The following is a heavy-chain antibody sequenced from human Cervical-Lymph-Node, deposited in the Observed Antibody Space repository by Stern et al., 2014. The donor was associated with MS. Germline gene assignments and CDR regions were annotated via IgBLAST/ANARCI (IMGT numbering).Heavy chain of an antibody. CDR1: GVSLNISGVG. CDR3: AHDLGY. V-gene: IGHV2-5*02. J-gene: IGHJ4*02. Sequence: QVTLKESGPKLVKPTQTLTLTCTLSGVSLNISGVGVGWIRQPPGKALEWLALLFCVDERDASPSLKSRLTITKDTSKNQVVLTMTDMAPVDTATYYCAHDLGYWGQGTLVTVSS. CDR2: LFCVDER. D-gene: IGHD3-3*01.